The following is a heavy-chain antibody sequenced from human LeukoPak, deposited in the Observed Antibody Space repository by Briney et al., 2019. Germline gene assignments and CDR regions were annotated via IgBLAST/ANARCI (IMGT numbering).Heavy chain of an antibody. CDR1: GGSFSGYY. V-gene: IGHV4-34*01. CDR2: INHSGST. Sequence: SETLSLTCAVYGGSFSGYYWSWIRQPPGKGLEWIGEINHSGSTNYNPSLKSRVTISVDTSKNQFSLKLSSVTATDTAVYYCARDRIAAAGSSRGVDYWGQGTLVTVSS. CDR3: ARDRIAAAGSSRGVDY. D-gene: IGHD6-13*01. J-gene: IGHJ4*02.